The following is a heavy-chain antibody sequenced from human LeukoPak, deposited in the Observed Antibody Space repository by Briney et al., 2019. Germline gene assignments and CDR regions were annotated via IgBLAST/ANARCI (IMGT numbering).Heavy chain of an antibody. CDR3: ASVHDFWSGYYDY. Sequence: GGSLRLSCAASGFPFSSYWMHWVRQAPGKGLEWVSVIYSDGNTYYADSVKGRFTISRDNSKNTLYLQMNSLRAEDTAVYYCASVHDFWSGYYDYWGQGTLVTVSS. CDR2: IYSDGNT. CDR1: GFPFSSYW. V-gene: IGHV3-53*01. J-gene: IGHJ4*02. D-gene: IGHD3-3*01.